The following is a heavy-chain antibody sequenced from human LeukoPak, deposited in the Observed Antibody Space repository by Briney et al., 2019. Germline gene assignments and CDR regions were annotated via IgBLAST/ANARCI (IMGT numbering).Heavy chain of an antibody. J-gene: IGHJ3*02. CDR2: IYYSGST. V-gene: IGHV4-31*03. D-gene: IGHD1-26*01. CDR1: GGSISSGGYY. Sequence: SETLSLTCTVSGGSISSGGYYWSWIRQHPGKGLEWIGYIYYSGSTYYNPSLKSRVTISVDTSKNQFSLKLSSVTAADTAVYYCARDVGGRIGASDIWGQGTMVTVSS. CDR3: ARDVGGRIGASDI.